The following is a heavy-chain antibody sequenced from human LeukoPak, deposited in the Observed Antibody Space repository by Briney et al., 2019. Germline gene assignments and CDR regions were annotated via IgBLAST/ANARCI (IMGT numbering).Heavy chain of an antibody. CDR1: GYTFTGYY. CDR2: INPNSGGT. D-gene: IGHD5-24*01. J-gene: IGHJ4*02. Sequence: ASVKVSCTASGYTFTGYYMHWVRQAPGQGLEWMGRINPNSGGTNYAQKFQGRVTMTRDTSISTAYMELSRLRSDDTAVYYCARAVRGRRDGYNTYYFDYWGQGTLVTVSS. CDR3: ARAVRGRRDGYNTYYFDY. V-gene: IGHV1-2*06.